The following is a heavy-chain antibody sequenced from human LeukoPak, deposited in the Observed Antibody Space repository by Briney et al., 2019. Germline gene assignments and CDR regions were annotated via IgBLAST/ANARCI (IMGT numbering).Heavy chain of an antibody. CDR1: GGTFSSYA. D-gene: IGHD3-3*01. V-gene: IGHV1-69*04. Sequence: SVKVSCKASGGTFSSYAISWVRQAPGQGLEWMGRIIPVLDITNYAQKFQGRVTITTDRSTNTAYMELSSLRSDDTAVYYCARGRSGYYFDYWGQGTLVTVSS. J-gene: IGHJ4*02. CDR2: IIPVLDIT. CDR3: ARGRSGYYFDY.